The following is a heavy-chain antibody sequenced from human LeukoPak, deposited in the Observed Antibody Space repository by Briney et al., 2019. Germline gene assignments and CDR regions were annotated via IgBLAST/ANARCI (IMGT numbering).Heavy chain of an antibody. J-gene: IGHJ5*02. Sequence: GASVKVSCKASGYTFTSYDINWVRQATGQGLEWLGWMNPYSGNTGLAEKVRGRLTMTRNNAISTAYMELSSLTSEDTAVYYCAQSLAGHVLTPLRDPWGQGTLVTVSS. CDR2: MNPYSGNT. CDR3: AQSLAGHVLTPLRDP. V-gene: IGHV1-8*01. D-gene: IGHD4-23*01. CDR1: GYTFTSYD.